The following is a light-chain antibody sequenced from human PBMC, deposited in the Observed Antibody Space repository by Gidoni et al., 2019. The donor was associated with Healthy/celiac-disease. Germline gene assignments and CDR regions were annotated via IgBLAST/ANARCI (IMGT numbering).Light chain of an antibody. CDR3: QQRSN. CDR2: DAS. CDR1: QSVSSY. J-gene: IGKJ5*01. Sequence: IVLTQSPATLSLSPGERATLSCRASQSVSSYLAWYQQKPGQAPRLLIYDASNRATGIPARFSGSGSGTDLTLTISSLEPEDFAVYYCQQRSNFGQGKRLEIK. V-gene: IGKV3-11*01.